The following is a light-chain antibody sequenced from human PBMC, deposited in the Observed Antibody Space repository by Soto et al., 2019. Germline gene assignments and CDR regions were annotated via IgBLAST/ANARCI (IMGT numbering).Light chain of an antibody. CDR2: EVI. CDR1: SSDVGGYNY. J-gene: IGLJ2*01. V-gene: IGLV2-8*01. CDR3: SSYAGSNNLGV. Sequence: QSVLTQPPSASGSPGQSVTISCTGTSSDVGGYNYVSWYQQHPGKAPKLMIYEVIKRPSGVPDRFSGSKSGNTASLTVSGLQAEDEAEYYCSSYAGSNNLGVFGGGTKLTVL.